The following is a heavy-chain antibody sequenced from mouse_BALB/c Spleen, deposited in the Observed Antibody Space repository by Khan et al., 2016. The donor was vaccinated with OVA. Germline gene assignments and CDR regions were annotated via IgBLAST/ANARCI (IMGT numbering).Heavy chain of an antibody. Sequence: DLVKPGASVKLSCKASGYTFTSFWINWIKQSPGQGLEWIGHIAPASGSAYYNDMFKGKATLTVDTSSSTAYIQLSSLSSADYAVYVCARSNYYGRSLCGIGYWGQGTSVTVSS. CDR1: GYTFTSFW. J-gene: IGHJ4*01. V-gene: IGHV1S41*01. CDR2: IAPASGSA. D-gene: IGHD1-1*01. CDR3: ARSNYYGRSLCGIGY.